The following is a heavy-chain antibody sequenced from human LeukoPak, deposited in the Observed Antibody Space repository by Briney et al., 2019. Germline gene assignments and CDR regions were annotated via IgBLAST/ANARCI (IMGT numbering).Heavy chain of an antibody. CDR3: ASLYDSSGFLTRGFDY. CDR2: ILYDGSNK. J-gene: IGHJ4*02. V-gene: IGHV3-30-3*01. D-gene: IGHD3-22*01. CDR1: GFTFSSYA. Sequence: GGSLRLSCAASGFTFSSYAMHWVRQAPGKGLEWVAVILYDGSNKYYADSVKGRFTISRDNSKNTLYLQMNSLRAEDTAVYYCASLYDSSGFLTRGFDYWGQGTLVTVSS.